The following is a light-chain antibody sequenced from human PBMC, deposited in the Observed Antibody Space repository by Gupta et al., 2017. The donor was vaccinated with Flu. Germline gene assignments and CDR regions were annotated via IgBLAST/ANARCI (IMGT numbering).Light chain of an antibody. CDR3: QQAFNFPYS. V-gene: IGKV1-12*01. J-gene: IGKJ2*01. CDR1: QGIGNW. CDR2: AAS. Sequence: GDRVTITCGASQGIGNWLAWYQQRPGKAPKLLIYAASSLQGGVPSRFSGSGSGTEFTLTINSLQAEDFATYYCQQAFNFPYSFGPGTTLEVK.